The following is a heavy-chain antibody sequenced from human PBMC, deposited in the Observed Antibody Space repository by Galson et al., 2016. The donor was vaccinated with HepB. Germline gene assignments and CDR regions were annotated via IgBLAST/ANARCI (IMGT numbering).Heavy chain of an antibody. CDR3: ARDREGAEAATSLGLGFYYHYYMDV. CDR2: IYNRGRT. CDR1: GFSVSSNY. V-gene: IGHV3-53*01. J-gene: IGHJ6*03. Sequence: SLRLSCAASGFSVSSNYMNWVRQAPGKGLEWVSIIYNRGRTYYADSVKGRFTISRDNSKNTLYLQMNRLRAEDTAVYYCARDREGAEAATSLGLGFYYHYYMDVWGTGTTVTVSS. D-gene: IGHD3-16*01.